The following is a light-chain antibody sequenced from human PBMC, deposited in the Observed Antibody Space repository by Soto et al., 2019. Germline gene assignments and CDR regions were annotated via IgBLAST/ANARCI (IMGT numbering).Light chain of an antibody. Sequence: DIQLTQSPSFLSASVGDRVTITCRASQGIRSYLAWYQQKPGTAPKLLIYAASSLQSGVPSRFSGSGSGTDFTLAISSLQPEDFATYYCQQSDSIPITFGQGTRLEIK. CDR3: QQSDSIPIT. J-gene: IGKJ5*01. CDR2: AAS. V-gene: IGKV1-39*01. CDR1: QGIRSY.